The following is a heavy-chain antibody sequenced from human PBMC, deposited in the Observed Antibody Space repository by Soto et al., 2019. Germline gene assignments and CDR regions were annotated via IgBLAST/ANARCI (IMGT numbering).Heavy chain of an antibody. V-gene: IGHV3-74*01. D-gene: IGHD3-16*01. CDR3: ARGGRGGFDY. J-gene: IGHJ4*02. CDR1: GFTFTIYW. Sequence: EVQLVESGGGLVPPGGSLRLSCAASGFTFTIYWMHWVRQAPGQGLVWVSSIKSDGSSTNYADSVKGRINVSRDNAKNTVYLQMNSLRAEDTAVYYCARGGRGGFDYWGQGALVTVSS. CDR2: IKSDGSST.